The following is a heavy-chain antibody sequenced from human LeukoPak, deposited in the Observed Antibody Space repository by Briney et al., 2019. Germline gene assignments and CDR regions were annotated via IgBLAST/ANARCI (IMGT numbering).Heavy chain of an antibody. Sequence: SQTLSLTCAISGDSVSSNSASWNWIRQSPSRGLEWLGRTYYRSKWGSDYAVSVKSRITINPDTFKNQFSLHLNSVTPEDTAVYYRARDPDSGYEWGPFDSWGQGTLVTVSS. CDR3: ARDPDSGYEWGPFDS. D-gene: IGHD3-22*01. CDR1: GDSVSSNSAS. CDR2: TYYRSKWGS. V-gene: IGHV6-1*01. J-gene: IGHJ5*01.